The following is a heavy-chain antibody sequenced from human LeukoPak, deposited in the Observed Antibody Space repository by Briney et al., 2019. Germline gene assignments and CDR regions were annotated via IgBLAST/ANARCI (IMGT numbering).Heavy chain of an antibody. D-gene: IGHD2-21*02. V-gene: IGHV3-30*02. CDR2: IHIDGSNK. Sequence: GGSLRLSRVLSGFNFIHYDMNWVRQAGGKGLDWVAFIHIDGSNKYYAVSVKGRFTISRDNSKNTLYLQMNTLRTEDTAVYYCAKGDTSWGQGTLVTVTS. CDR3: AKGDTS. CDR1: GFNFIHYD. J-gene: IGHJ5*02.